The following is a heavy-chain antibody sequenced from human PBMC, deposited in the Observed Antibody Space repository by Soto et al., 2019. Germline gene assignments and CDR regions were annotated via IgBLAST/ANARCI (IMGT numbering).Heavy chain of an antibody. Sequence: EVQLSESGGGLVQPGGSLRLSCAASGFTFNRYGMSWVRQAPGKGLEWVSAISGSGDSTYYADSVKGRFTISRDSSNNTLSLQMNNLRADDTALYFCVKLRLELLYLDSWGLGALVIVSS. D-gene: IGHD1-7*01. J-gene: IGHJ4*02. CDR2: ISGSGDST. V-gene: IGHV3-23*01. CDR3: VKLRLELLYLDS. CDR1: GFTFNRYG.